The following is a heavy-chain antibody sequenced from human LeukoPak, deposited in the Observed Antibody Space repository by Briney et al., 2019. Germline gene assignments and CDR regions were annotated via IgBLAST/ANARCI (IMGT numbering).Heavy chain of an antibody. CDR2: ISSSSSYI. D-gene: IGHD1-26*01. Sequence: GGSLRLSCAASGFTFSSYSMNWVRQAPGKGLEWVSSISSSSSYIYYADSVKGRFTISRDNAKNSLYLHMNSLRDEDTAVYYCARNFALSESFDYWGQGTMVTVSS. CDR3: ARNFALSESFDY. J-gene: IGHJ4*02. CDR1: GFTFSSYS. V-gene: IGHV3-21*01.